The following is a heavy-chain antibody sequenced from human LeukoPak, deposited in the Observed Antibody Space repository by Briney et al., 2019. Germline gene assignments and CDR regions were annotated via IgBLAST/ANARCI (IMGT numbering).Heavy chain of an antibody. D-gene: IGHD3-10*01. CDR2: IWYDGSNK. Sequence: GGSLRLSCAASGFTFSSYGMHWVRQAPGKGLEGVAVIWYDGSNKYYADSVKGRFTISRDNSKNTLYLQMNSLRAEDTAVYYCARSSEIAAPFDPWGQGTLVTVSS. J-gene: IGHJ5*02. CDR1: GFTFSSYG. CDR3: ARSSEIAAPFDP. V-gene: IGHV3-33*01.